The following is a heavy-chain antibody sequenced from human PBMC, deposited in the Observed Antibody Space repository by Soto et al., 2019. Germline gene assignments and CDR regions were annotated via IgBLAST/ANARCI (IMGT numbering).Heavy chain of an antibody. V-gene: IGHV3-11*01. CDR2: ISSSGSTI. CDR1: GFTFSNYY. Sequence: PAGSLRLSCAASGFTFSNYYMSWIRQAPGKGLEWVSYISSSGSTIYYADSVKGRFTISRDNAKNSLYLQMNSLRAEDTAVYYCATQLDYDNGFDPWGQGTLVTVSS. CDR3: ATQLDYDNGFDP. D-gene: IGHD4-17*01. J-gene: IGHJ5*02.